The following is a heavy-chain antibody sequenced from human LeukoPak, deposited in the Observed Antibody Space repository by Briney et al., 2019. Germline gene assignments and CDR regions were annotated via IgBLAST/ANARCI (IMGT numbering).Heavy chain of an antibody. CDR2: IYYSGST. CDR1: GGSISSSSYY. J-gene: IGHJ3*02. CDR3: ARVGGDIVVVPAAPYDAFDI. D-gene: IGHD2-2*01. V-gene: IGHV4-39*07. Sequence: SETLSLTCTVSGGSISSSSYYWGWIRQPPGRGLEWIGSIYYSGSTYYNPSLTRRVTISVDTSKNQFSLNLSSVTAADTAVYYCARVGGDIVVVPAAPYDAFDIWGQGTMVTVSS.